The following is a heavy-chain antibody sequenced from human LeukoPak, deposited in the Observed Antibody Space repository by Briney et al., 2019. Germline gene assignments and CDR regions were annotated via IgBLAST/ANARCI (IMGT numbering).Heavy chain of an antibody. Sequence: GGSLRLSCPASGFTFSNYAMSWVRRAPGKGLEWVSAISGSGGSTYYADSVKGRFTISRDNSKNTLYLQMNSLRAEDTAVYYCAKCSLAADYWGQGTLVTVSS. CDR3: AKCSLAADY. V-gene: IGHV3-23*01. CDR1: GFTFSNYA. CDR2: ISGSGGST. D-gene: IGHD3-10*02. J-gene: IGHJ4*02.